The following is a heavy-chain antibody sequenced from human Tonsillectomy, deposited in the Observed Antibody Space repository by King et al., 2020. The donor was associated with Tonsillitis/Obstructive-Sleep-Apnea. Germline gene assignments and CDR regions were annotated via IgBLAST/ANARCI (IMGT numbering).Heavy chain of an antibody. D-gene: IGHD3-10*01. CDR1: GYTFIDYY. CDR2: INPDGGGT. Sequence: QLVQSGAEVKKPGASVKVSCESSGYTFIDYYVHWVRQAPGQGLEWLGRINPDGGGTRIAQKFQGRFIMTTDTSSRTVYMELSRLKYNDTAVYYCARDLVGVGSYMDVWGKGTAVTVSS. J-gene: IGHJ6*03. V-gene: IGHV1-2*06. CDR3: ARDLVGVGSYMDV.